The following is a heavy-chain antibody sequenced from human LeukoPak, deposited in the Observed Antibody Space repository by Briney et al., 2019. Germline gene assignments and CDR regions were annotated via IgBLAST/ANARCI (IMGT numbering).Heavy chain of an antibody. CDR2: ISSNGGNT. V-gene: IGHV3-64*01. J-gene: IGHJ4*02. Sequence: GGSLRLSCAASGFIFRDYSMHWVRQAPGKGLEYVSAISSNGGNTYHANSVKDRFTISRDNSKNMLYLQMGRLRAEDTAVYYCARGDDDFNDYWGQGTLVTVSS. CDR3: ARGDDDFNDY. D-gene: IGHD1-1*01. CDR1: GFIFRDYS.